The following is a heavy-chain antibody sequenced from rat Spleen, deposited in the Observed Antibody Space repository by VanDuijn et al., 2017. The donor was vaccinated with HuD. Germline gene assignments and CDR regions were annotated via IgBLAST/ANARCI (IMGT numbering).Heavy chain of an antibody. Sequence: EVQLVESGGGLVQPGRSMKLSCAASGFTFSSFPMAWVRQAPTKGLEWVATISTSGGSTYYRDSVKGRFTISRDNAKSTLYLQMNSLRSEDTATYYCTRDHYGYTFDYWGQGVMVTVSS. CDR1: GFTFSSFP. V-gene: IGHV5-46*01. D-gene: IGHD1-9*01. CDR3: TRDHYGYTFDY. CDR2: ISTSGGST. J-gene: IGHJ2*01.